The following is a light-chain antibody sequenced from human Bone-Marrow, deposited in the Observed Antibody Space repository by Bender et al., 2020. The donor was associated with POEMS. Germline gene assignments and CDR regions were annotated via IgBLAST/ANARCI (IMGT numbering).Light chain of an antibody. CDR3: SSFTTSDTVV. V-gene: IGLV2-14*03. CDR1: KSDVGSRDL. J-gene: IGLJ1*01. Sequence: QSALTQPASVSGSPGQAITISCAGTKSDVGSRDLVAWFRQYPSKAPTLMIYDVNVRPSGVCARFSGSKSGNPASLTIFGLHQEDEAAYYCSSFTTSDTVVFGSGTKVTVL. CDR2: DVN.